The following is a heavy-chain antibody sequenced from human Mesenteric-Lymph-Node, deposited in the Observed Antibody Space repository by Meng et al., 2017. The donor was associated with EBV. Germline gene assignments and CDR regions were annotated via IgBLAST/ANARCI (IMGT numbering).Heavy chain of an antibody. J-gene: IGHJ4*02. V-gene: IGHV3-21*01. Sequence: EVQLVESGGXLAKPGXPLRLACAASGFTFSSYSMNWVRQAPGQGLEWVSSISSSSSYIYYADSVKGRFTISRDNAKNSLYLQMNSLRAEDTAVYYCARGKRTTVNTFDYWGQGTLGTVSS. CDR3: ARGKRTTVNTFDY. CDR1: GFTFSSYS. D-gene: IGHD4-17*01. CDR2: ISSSSSYI.